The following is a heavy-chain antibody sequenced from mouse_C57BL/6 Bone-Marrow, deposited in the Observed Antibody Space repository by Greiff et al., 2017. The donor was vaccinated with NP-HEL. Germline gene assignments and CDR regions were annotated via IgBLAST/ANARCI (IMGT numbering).Heavy chain of an antibody. D-gene: IGHD1-1*01. Sequence: QVQLQQPGTELVKPGASVKLSCKASGYTFTSYWMHWVKLRPGQGLEWIGNINPSNGGTNYNEKFKSKATLTVDKSSSTAYMQLSSLTSEDSAVYYCARDYYGSSSYYYAMDYWGQGTSVTVSS. V-gene: IGHV1-53*01. J-gene: IGHJ4*01. CDR1: GYTFTSYW. CDR2: INPSNGGT. CDR3: ARDYYGSSSYYYAMDY.